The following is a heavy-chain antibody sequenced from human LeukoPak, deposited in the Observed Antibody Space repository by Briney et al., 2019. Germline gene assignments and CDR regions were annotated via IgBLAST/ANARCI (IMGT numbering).Heavy chain of an antibody. CDR2: IYYTGST. V-gene: IGHV4-39*01. D-gene: IGHD6-13*01. CDR1: GGSISTSNYY. J-gene: IGHJ4*02. CDR3: VRGYDY. Sequence: SETLSLTCTVSGGSISTSNYYWGWIRQPPGKGLEWIGNIYYTGSTYYNPSLKSRVTISVDTSKNQFSLKLNSVIAADTAVYYCVRGYDYWGQGTLVTVSS.